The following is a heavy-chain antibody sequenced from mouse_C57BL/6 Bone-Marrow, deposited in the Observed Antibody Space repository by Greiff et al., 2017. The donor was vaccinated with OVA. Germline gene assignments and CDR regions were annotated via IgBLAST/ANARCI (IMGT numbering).Heavy chain of an antibody. D-gene: IGHD1-1*01. CDR3: ARDYGPWFAY. Sequence: VQLQQPGAELVKPGASVKLSCKASVYTFTSYWMHWVKQRPGQGLEWIGMIHPNSGSTNYNEKFKSKATLTVDKSSSTAYMQLSSLTSEDSAVYYCARDYGPWFAYWGQGTLVTVSA. CDR1: VYTFTSYW. CDR2: IHPNSGST. J-gene: IGHJ3*01. V-gene: IGHV1-64*01.